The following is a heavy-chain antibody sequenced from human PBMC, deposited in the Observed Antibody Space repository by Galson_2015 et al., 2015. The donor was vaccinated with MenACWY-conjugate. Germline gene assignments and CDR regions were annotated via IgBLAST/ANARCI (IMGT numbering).Heavy chain of an antibody. D-gene: IGHD3-16*01. V-gene: IGHV3-30*18. J-gene: IGHJ4*02. CDR2: ITYDGGVS. Sequence: SLRLSCAASGFTFNHYGMHWVRRAPGKGLESVAVITYDGGVSYHADSVKGRFTISRDNSKDTLYLQMNSLRVEDTAIYYCAKDSDYVWGRSYYFDYWGPGTLVTVSS. CDR1: GFTFNHYG. CDR3: AKDSDYVWGRSYYFDY.